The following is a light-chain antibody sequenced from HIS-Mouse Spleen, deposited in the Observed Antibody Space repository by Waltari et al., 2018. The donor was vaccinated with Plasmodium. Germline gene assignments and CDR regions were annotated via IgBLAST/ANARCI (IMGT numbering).Light chain of an antibody. J-gene: IGLJ1*01. CDR2: DVS. Sequence: QSALTQPASVSGSPGQSITISCTGPSSDVGGYNYVSWYQQHPGKAPKLMIYDVSKRPSGCSNRFSVSEAGNTAALTISGLQAEDEADYYCSSYTSSSTAFGTGTKVTVL. CDR3: SSYTSSSTA. V-gene: IGLV2-14*03. CDR1: SSDVGGYNY.